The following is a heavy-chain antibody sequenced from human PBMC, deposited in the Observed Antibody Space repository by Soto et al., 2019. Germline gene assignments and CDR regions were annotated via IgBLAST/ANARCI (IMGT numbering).Heavy chain of an antibody. D-gene: IGHD6-13*01. CDR3: ARPSAYSSSWYEY. Sequence: QVQLQESGPGLVKPSETLSLTCTVSGGSISSYYWSWIRQPPGKGLEWIGYIYYSGSTNYNPSLKRRVTISVDTAKNQFSLKLSSVTAADTAVYYCARPSAYSSSWYEYWGQGTLVTVSS. CDR2: IYYSGST. CDR1: GGSISSYY. V-gene: IGHV4-59*08. J-gene: IGHJ4*02.